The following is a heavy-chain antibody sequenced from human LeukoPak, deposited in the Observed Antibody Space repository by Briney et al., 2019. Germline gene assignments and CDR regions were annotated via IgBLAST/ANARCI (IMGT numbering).Heavy chain of an antibody. CDR3: ARNLIPEQLVLNF. Sequence: ASVKVSCKASSYTFTSYGINWVRQATGQGLEWMGWMNPNSGNTGYAQKFQGRVTITRNTSISTAYTELSSLRSEDTAVYYCARNLIPEQLVLNFWGQGTLVTVSS. D-gene: IGHD6-13*01. CDR1: SYTFTSYG. J-gene: IGHJ4*02. CDR2: MNPNSGNT. V-gene: IGHV1-8*03.